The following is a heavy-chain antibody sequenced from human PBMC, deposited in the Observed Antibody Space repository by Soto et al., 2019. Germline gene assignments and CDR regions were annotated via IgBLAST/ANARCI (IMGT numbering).Heavy chain of an antibody. J-gene: IGHJ4*02. Sequence: QVQLQESGPGLVKPSQTLSLTCTVSGGSISSGGYYWSWIRQHPGKGLEWIGYIYYSGSTYYNPSLKSRVTISVDTSKNQFSLKLSSVTAADTAVYYCARTSHYDILSAYYFDYWGQGTLVTVSS. CDR2: IYYSGST. CDR1: GGSISSGGYY. CDR3: ARTSHYDILSAYYFDY. D-gene: IGHD3-9*01. V-gene: IGHV4-31*03.